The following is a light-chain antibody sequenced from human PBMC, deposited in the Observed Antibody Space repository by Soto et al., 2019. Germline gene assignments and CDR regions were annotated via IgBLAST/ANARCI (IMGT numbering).Light chain of an antibody. CDR1: SSDVGGYNY. J-gene: IGLJ2*01. V-gene: IGLV2-14*01. CDR3: SSYTSSSTEI. Sequence: QSVLTQPASVSGSPGQSITLSCTGTSSDVGGYNYISWYQQHPGKAPKFIIYDVRNRPSGVSNRFSGSRSGNTASLTISGRQAEDEADYYCSSYTSSSTEIFGGGTKLTVL. CDR2: DVR.